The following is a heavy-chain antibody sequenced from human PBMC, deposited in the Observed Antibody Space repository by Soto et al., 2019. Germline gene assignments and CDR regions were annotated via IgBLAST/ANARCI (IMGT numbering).Heavy chain of an antibody. CDR1: GFTFSSYW. D-gene: IGHD6-19*01. V-gene: IGHV3-7*03. CDR2: IKQDGSEK. J-gene: IGHJ4*02. CDR3: ASSRPRSGWSYTFDY. Sequence: EVQLVESGGGLVQPGGSLRLSCAASGFTFSSYWMSWVRQAPGKGLEWVANIKQDGSEKYYVDSVKGRFTISRDNAKNSLYLQMNSLRAEDTAVYYCASSRPRSGWSYTFDYWGQGTLVTVSS.